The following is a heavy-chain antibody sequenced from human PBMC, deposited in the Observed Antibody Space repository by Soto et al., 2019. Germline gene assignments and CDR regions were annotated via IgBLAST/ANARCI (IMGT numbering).Heavy chain of an antibody. CDR1: GGSISSSSYY. J-gene: IGHJ1*01. V-gene: IGHV4-39*01. CDR3: ARSPALIAVADHAEYFQH. CDR2: IYYSGST. Sequence: QLQLQESGPGLVKPSETLSLTCTVSGGSISSSSYYWGWIRQPPGKGLEWIGSIYYSGSTYYNPSLKSRVTISVDTSKNQFSLKLSSVTAADTAVYYCARSPALIAVADHAEYFQHWGQGTLVTVSS. D-gene: IGHD6-19*01.